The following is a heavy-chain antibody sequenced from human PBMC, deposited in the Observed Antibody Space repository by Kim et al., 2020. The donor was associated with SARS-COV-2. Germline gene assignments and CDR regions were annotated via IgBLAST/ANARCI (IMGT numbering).Heavy chain of an antibody. CDR2: IKEDGSEI. CDR1: GFTLGSNW. CDR3: ARNLLGSVALDS. V-gene: IGHV3-7*01. Sequence: GGSLRLSCAASGFTLGSNWMTWVRQAPGKGLQWVANIKEDGSEINYVDSVKGRFAISRDNAKNSLFLQMNSLRAEDTAVYFCARNLLGSVALDSWGQGTL. D-gene: IGHD2-8*02. J-gene: IGHJ4*02.